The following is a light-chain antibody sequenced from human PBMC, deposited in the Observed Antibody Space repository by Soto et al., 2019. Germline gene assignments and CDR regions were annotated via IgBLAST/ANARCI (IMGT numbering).Light chain of an antibody. V-gene: IGLV2-23*02. Sequence: QSALTQPASVSGSPGQSITISCTGTSSDVGSYNLVSWYQQHPGKAPKVMIYEVSKRPSGVPNRFSGSKSGYTASLTISGLQAEDEADYYWCSYAGSSTYVFGTGTKLTVL. J-gene: IGLJ1*01. CDR2: EVS. CDR3: CSYAGSSTYV. CDR1: SSDVGSYNL.